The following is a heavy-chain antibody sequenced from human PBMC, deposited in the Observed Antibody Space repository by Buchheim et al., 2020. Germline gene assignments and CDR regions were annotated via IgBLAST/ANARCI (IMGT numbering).Heavy chain of an antibody. Sequence: QMQLHQWGAGLLKPSETLSLTCAVYGGSFSNYYWSWIRQPPGKGLGWIGEINHSGSTNYNPSLKSRVILSVDTSKNQFSLKLSSVTAADTAVYYCARDQYSSSWYWFDPWGQGTL. V-gene: IGHV4-34*01. CDR2: INHSGST. CDR1: GGSFSNYY. CDR3: ARDQYSSSWYWFDP. D-gene: IGHD6-13*01. J-gene: IGHJ5*02.